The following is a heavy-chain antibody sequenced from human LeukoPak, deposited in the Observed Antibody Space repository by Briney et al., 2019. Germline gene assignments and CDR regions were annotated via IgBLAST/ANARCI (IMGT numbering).Heavy chain of an antibody. Sequence: SETLSLTCTVSGGSISSGGYYWSWIRQHPGKGLEWIGYIYYSGSTYYNPSLKSRATISVDTSKNQFSLKLSSVTAADTAVYYCARVERYCSSTSCSRFDPWGQGTLVTVSS. D-gene: IGHD2-2*01. J-gene: IGHJ5*02. CDR2: IYYSGST. V-gene: IGHV4-31*03. CDR1: GGSISSGGYY. CDR3: ARVERYCSSTSCSRFDP.